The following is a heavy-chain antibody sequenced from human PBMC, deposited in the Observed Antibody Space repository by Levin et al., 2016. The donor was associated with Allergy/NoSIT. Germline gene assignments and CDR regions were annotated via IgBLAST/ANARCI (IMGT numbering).Heavy chain of an antibody. CDR2: ISAYNGNT. D-gene: IGHD5-24*01. CDR3: ARDRWSEGRWLQLLPDFDY. V-gene: IGHV1-18*01. Sequence: WVRQAPGQGLEWMGWISAYNGNTNYAQKLQGRVTMTTDTSTSTAYMELRSLRSDDTAVYYCARDRWSEGRWLQLLPDFDYWGQGTLVTVSS. J-gene: IGHJ4*02.